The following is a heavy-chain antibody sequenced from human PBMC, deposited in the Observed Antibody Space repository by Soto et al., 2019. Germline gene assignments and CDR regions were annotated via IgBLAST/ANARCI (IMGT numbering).Heavy chain of an antibody. J-gene: IGHJ4*02. CDR1: GYTFTKNH. CDR3: ARGLSYRQD. D-gene: IGHD1-26*01. Sequence: QVQLVQSGAEVKKPGASVKVSSTASGYTFTKNHINWVRQATGQGLEWMGWMHPNSGNTGYAQKFQGRVTMTRNTSISTAYMELSSLTSEDTAVYYCARGLSYRQDWGQGTLVTVS. CDR2: MHPNSGNT. V-gene: IGHV1-8*01.